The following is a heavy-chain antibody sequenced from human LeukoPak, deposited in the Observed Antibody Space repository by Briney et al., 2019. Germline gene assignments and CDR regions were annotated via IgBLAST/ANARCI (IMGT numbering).Heavy chain of an antibody. J-gene: IGHJ6*03. Sequence: SVTVSCNASGDIFNSYSVSWVRQAPGQGLEWMGGIIPIFGSTNYAQKFQGRVTITTDQSTRTAYMELNSLSSDDTAVYYCARVGRSRGSLPNSYYYMDVWGKGTTVTVSS. V-gene: IGHV1-69*05. CDR1: GDIFNSYS. CDR2: IIPIFGST. D-gene: IGHD1-26*01. CDR3: ARVGRSRGSLPNSYYYMDV.